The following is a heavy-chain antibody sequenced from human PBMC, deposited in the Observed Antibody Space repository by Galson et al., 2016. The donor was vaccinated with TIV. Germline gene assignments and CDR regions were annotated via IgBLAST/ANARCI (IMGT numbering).Heavy chain of an antibody. J-gene: IGHJ4*02. Sequence: SVKASCKVSRYTLIGIAMHWVRQAPGKGLEWMGGFDPEAGGIIYAQKFQGRVTMTEGTSTDTAYMELSNLRSDDTAVYYCATVAWFPGLSLDSWGQGALVTVSS. CDR1: RYTLIGIA. CDR2: FDPEAGGI. D-gene: IGHD3-22*01. V-gene: IGHV1-24*01. CDR3: ATVAWFPGLSLDS.